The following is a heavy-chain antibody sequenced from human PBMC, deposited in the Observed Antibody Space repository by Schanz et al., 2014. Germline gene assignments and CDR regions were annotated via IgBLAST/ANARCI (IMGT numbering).Heavy chain of an antibody. CDR2: IIPILGIT. Sequence: QVQLVQSGAEVMKPGSSVKVSCKASGGTFSSYTINWVRQAPGQGLEWMGRIIPILGITNVAQTFQDRVTITADKSTSTVYMEVSGLRSEDTAVYYCATNSPFRMVRGSNAFDAWGQGTMXTVSS. V-gene: IGHV1-69*02. CDR1: GGTFSSYT. D-gene: IGHD3-10*01. J-gene: IGHJ3*01. CDR3: ATNSPFRMVRGSNAFDA.